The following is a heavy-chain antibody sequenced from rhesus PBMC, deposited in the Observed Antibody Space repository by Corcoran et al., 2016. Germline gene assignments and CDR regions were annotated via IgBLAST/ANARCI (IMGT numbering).Heavy chain of an antibody. CDR3: ARRSDYYYFDY. CDR2: INGGSGST. D-gene: IGHD3-22*01. J-gene: IGHJ4*01. V-gene: IGHV4-127*01. CDR1: GYSISSGYG. Sequence: QVQLQESGPGLVKPSETLSLTCAVSGYSISSGYGWGWIRQPPGKGLEWIGQINGGSGSTYYNPSLKSRVTVSKDTSKNQFSLKLSSVTAADTAVYYWARRSDYYYFDYWGQGVLVTVSS.